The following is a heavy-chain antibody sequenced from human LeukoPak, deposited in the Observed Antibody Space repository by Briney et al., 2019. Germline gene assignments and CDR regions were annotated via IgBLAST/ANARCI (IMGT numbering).Heavy chain of an antibody. V-gene: IGHV3-33*01. CDR2: IWYDGSNK. D-gene: IGHD3-3*01. CDR1: GFTFSSYG. CDR3: AREYYDFYYYGMDV. Sequence: PGRSLRFSCAASGFTFSSYGMHWVRQAPGKGLEWVAVIWYDGSNKYYADSVKGRFTISRDNSKNTLYLQMNSLRAEDTAVYYCAREYYDFYYYGMDVWGQGTTVTVSS. J-gene: IGHJ6*02.